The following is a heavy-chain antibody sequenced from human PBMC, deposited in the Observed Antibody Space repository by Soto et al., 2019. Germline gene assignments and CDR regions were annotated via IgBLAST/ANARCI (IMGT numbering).Heavy chain of an antibody. CDR3: ATRTYYFDSSGYYPPHYYYYGMDV. Sequence: SETLSLTCTVSGGSISSYYWSWIRQPPGKGLEWIGYIYYSGSTNYNPSLKSRVTISVDTSKNQFSLKLSSVTAADTAVYYCATRTYYFDSSGYYPPHYYYYGMDVWGQGTAVTVSS. CDR2: IYYSGST. V-gene: IGHV4-59*01. D-gene: IGHD3-22*01. CDR1: GGSISSYY. J-gene: IGHJ6*02.